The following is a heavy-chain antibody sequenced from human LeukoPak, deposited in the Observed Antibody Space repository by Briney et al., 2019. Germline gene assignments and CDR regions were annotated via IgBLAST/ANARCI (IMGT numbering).Heavy chain of an antibody. Sequence: GGSLRLSCAASGFTFSHYGMHWVRQAPGKGLEWVAFIRYDGSNKSYGESVKGRFTISRDNSRNTLYLQMNSLRAEDTAVYYCARDRPHYDILTGYYSDNWGQGTLVTVSS. CDR2: IRYDGSNK. V-gene: IGHV3-30*02. J-gene: IGHJ4*02. CDR1: GFTFSHYG. D-gene: IGHD3-9*01. CDR3: ARDRPHYDILTGYYSDN.